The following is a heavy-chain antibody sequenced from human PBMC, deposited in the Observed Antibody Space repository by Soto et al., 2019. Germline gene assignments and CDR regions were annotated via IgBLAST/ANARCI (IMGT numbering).Heavy chain of an antibody. D-gene: IGHD3-3*01. V-gene: IGHV4-30-4*01. CDR1: GGSISSGDYY. CDR3: ARDRRESFQQVRDGLDV. Sequence: PSETLSLTCTVSGGSISSGDYYWSWIRQPPGKGLEWIGYIYYSGSTYYNPSLKSRVTISVDTSKSQFSLKLSSVTAADTAVYYCARDRRESFQQVRDGLDVWGQGTTVPVSS. J-gene: IGHJ6*02. CDR2: IYYSGST.